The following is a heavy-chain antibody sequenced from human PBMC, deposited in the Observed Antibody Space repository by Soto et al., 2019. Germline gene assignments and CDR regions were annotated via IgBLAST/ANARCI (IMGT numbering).Heavy chain of an antibody. D-gene: IGHD6-19*01. CDR2: IAYDGSNK. CDR1: GFIFSAYS. Sequence: GGSLRLSCAASGFIFSAYSMHCVRRAPGKGLEWEAVIAYDGSNKYYADSVKGRFTISSDNSKNTLYLQRNSVRDEDTAVYHCARDPVAVSAARVPPYGMDVWGQGTPVTVSS. CDR3: ARDPVAVSAARVPPYGMDV. J-gene: IGHJ6*02. V-gene: IGHV3-30-3*01.